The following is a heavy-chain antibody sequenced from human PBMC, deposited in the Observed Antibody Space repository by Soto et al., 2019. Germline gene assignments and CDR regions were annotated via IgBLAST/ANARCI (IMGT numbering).Heavy chain of an antibody. CDR2: IDSSSSYI. V-gene: IGHV3-21*06. CDR3: ARSSDSWYLYYFDY. D-gene: IGHD6-13*01. Sequence: SLRLSCAASGFSFRNYNMNWVRQAPGKGLEWLSSIDSSSSYIDYADSVKGRLTISRDNAKNSLYLQMNSLRAEDTALYYCARSSDSWYLYYFDYWGQGALVTV. J-gene: IGHJ4*02. CDR1: GFSFRNYN.